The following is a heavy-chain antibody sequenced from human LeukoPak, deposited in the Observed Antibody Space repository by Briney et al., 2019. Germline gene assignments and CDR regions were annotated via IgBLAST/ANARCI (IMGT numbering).Heavy chain of an antibody. Sequence: GGSLRLSCAASGFTFSDYWMSWVRHAPGKGLEWVANIKQDGSEKYYVDSVKGRFTISRDNAKNSLYLQMNSLRAEDTAMYYCARDSAGNDYWGQGTLVTVSS. CDR3: ARDSAGNDY. CDR2: IKQDGSEK. CDR1: GFTFSDYW. D-gene: IGHD6-13*01. V-gene: IGHV3-7*01. J-gene: IGHJ4*02.